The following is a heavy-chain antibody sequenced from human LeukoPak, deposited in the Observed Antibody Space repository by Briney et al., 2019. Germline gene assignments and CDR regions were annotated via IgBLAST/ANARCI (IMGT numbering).Heavy chain of an antibody. V-gene: IGHV4-31*03. J-gene: IGHJ4*02. CDR2: SNYSGST. CDR1: GGSISRGGYY. CDR3: ARVKFYSWIDY. Sequence: SETLSLTCTVSGGSISRGGYYWSWIRQHPGKGLEWIGYSNYSGSTCYNPSLKSRVTISVDTSKNRFSLKLSSVTAADTAVYYCARVKFYSWIDYWGQGTLVTVSS. D-gene: IGHD4-11*01.